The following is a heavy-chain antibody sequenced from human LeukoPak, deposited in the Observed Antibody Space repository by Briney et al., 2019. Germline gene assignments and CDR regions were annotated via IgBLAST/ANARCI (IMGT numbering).Heavy chain of an antibody. D-gene: IGHD3-22*01. Sequence: SETLSLTCTVSGGSISSYYWSWIRQPAGQGLEWIGRIYTSGSTNYNPSLKSRVTMSVDTSKNQFSLKLSSVTAADTAVYYCARSEYYYDSSGPLGWFDPWGQGTLVTVSS. V-gene: IGHV4-4*07. CDR1: GGSISSYY. CDR3: ARSEYYYDSSGPLGWFDP. CDR2: IYTSGST. J-gene: IGHJ5*02.